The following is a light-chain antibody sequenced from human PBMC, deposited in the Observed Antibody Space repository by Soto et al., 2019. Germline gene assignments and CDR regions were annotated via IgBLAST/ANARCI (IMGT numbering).Light chain of an antibody. Sequence: DIQMTQSPSSLSASVGDRVTITCQASQDISNYLNWYQQKPGKAPKFLIYDASTLETGVPSRFGGSGSGTDFTFTISSLQPEDIGTYYCQQYDNLPLSFGPGTKVEI. V-gene: IGKV1-33*01. CDR3: QQYDNLPLS. CDR2: DAS. J-gene: IGKJ3*01. CDR1: QDISNY.